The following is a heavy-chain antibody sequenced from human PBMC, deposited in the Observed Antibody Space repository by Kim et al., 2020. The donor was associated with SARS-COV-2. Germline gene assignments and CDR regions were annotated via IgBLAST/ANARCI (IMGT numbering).Heavy chain of an antibody. CDR3: ARDKTQYRPWQLAY. CDR2: ISAYNGNT. V-gene: IGHV1-18*04. CDR1: GYTFTSYG. J-gene: IGHJ4*02. Sequence: ASVKVSCKASGYTFTSYGISWVRQAPGQGLEWMGWISAYNGNTNYAQKLQGRVTMTTDTSTSTAYMELRSLRSDDTAVYYCARDKTQYRPWQLAYWGQGTLVTVSS. D-gene: IGHD3-16*02.